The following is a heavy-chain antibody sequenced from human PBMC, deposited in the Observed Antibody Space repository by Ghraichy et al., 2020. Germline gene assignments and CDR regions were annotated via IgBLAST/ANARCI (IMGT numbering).Heavy chain of an antibody. CDR1: GFTFSHYS. CDR2: ITSSGSSI. Sequence: GGSLRLSCVASGFTFSHYSMNWVRQAPGKGLEWISHITSSGSSIHYADSVKGRFTISRDNAKNSLFLHMTSLRPEDTAVYYCARRDIVATIDPWDAFDIWGQGTEVTVSS. J-gene: IGHJ3*02. V-gene: IGHV3-48*01. D-gene: IGHD5-12*01. CDR3: ARRDIVATIDPWDAFDI.